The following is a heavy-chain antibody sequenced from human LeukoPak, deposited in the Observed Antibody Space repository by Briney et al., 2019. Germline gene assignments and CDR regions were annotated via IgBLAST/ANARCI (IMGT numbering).Heavy chain of an antibody. CDR1: GFTFSDYY. CDR2: ISSSGSTI. V-gene: IGHV3-11*01. J-gene: IGHJ4*02. CDR3: ARERNYGDYFLANYFDY. Sequence: GGSLRLSCAASGFTFSDYYMSWIRQAPGKGLGWVSYISSSGSTIYYADSVKGRFTISRDNAKNSLYLQMNSLRAEDTAVYYCARERNYGDYFLANYFDYWGQGTLVTVSS. D-gene: IGHD4-17*01.